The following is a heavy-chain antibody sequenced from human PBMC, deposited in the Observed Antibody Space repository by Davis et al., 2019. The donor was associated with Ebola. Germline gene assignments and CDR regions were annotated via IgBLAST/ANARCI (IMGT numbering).Heavy chain of an antibody. V-gene: IGHV3-30*03. CDR1: GFTFSSYG. Sequence: GESLKISCAASGFTFSSYGMHWVRQAPGKGLEWVAVISYDGSNKYYADSVKGRFTISRDNANNSLFLQMDGLRAEDTAVYYCTRDGHGAYPHFDTWGQGTLVTVSS. CDR3: TRDGHGAYPHFDT. J-gene: IGHJ5*02. D-gene: IGHD3-16*01. CDR2: ISYDGSNK.